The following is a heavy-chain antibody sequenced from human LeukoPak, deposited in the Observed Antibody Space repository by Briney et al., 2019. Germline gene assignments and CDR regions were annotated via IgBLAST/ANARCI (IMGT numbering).Heavy chain of an antibody. D-gene: IGHD2-21*02. J-gene: IGHJ3*02. CDR2: IYCDGSST. CDR3: ARDVIAYCGGDCSPDDAFDI. Sequence: GWSLRLSCAASGFTFSSYWMHWVRQAPGKGLVWVSLIYCDGSSTFFADSVKGRFTISRDNAKNTLYLQMNSLRAEDTAVYYCARDVIAYCGGDCSPDDAFDIWGQGTMVTVSS. CDR1: GFTFSSYW. V-gene: IGHV3-74*01.